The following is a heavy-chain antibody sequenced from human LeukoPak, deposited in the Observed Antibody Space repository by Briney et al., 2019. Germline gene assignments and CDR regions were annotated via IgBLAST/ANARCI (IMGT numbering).Heavy chain of an antibody. CDR3: AREVRDVVAVPAAS. V-gene: IGHV4-39*01. J-gene: IGHJ4*02. CDR1: GGSISTDSYY. CDR2: VYYSGST. Sequence: PSETLSLTCTVSGGSISTDSYYWGWIRQPPGKGLEWIGTVYYSGSTYSNPALKSRVTMSVDTSKNQFSLNLSSVTAADTAVYYCAREVRDVVAVPAASWGQGTLVTVSS. D-gene: IGHD2-2*01.